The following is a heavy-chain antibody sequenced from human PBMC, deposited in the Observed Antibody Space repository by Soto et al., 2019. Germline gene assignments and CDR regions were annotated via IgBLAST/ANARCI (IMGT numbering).Heavy chain of an antibody. Sequence: SETLSLTCTVSGGSISSGGYYWSWIRQHPGKGLEWIGYIYYSGSTYYNPSLKSRVTISVDTSKNQFSLKLSSVTAADTAVYYCARGVVVVAATLHWFDPWGQGTLVTVSS. D-gene: IGHD2-15*01. CDR3: ARGVVVVAATLHWFDP. CDR1: GGSISSGGYY. V-gene: IGHV4-31*03. CDR2: IYYSGST. J-gene: IGHJ5*02.